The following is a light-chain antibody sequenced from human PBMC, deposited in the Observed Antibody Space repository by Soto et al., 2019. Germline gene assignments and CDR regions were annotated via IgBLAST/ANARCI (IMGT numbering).Light chain of an antibody. Sequence: DIQMTQSASTLSASVDDKVTITCRANQSISSWLAWQQQKPGKAPRLLIYKASNLESGVASRFSGSGSGTEFTLTITSLQPDDSAIYYCQQYNDNWTFGQGTKVDIK. CDR1: QSISSW. V-gene: IGKV1-5*03. CDR2: KAS. CDR3: QQYNDNWT. J-gene: IGKJ1*01.